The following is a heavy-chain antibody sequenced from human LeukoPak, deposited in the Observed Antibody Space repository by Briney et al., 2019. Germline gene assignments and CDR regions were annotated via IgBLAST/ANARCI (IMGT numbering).Heavy chain of an antibody. CDR1: GYSISSGYY. J-gene: IGHJ3*02. Sequence: SETLSLTXAVSGYSISSGYYWGWIRQPPGKGLEWIGSIYHSGSTYYNPSLKSRVTISVDTSKNQFSLKLSSVTAADTAVYYCARDTKYYYDSSGYYYADAFDIWGQGTMVTVSS. V-gene: IGHV4-38-2*02. CDR2: IYHSGST. D-gene: IGHD3-22*01. CDR3: ARDTKYYYDSSGYYYADAFDI.